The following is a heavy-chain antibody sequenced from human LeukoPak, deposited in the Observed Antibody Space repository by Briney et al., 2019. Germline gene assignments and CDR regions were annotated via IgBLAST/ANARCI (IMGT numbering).Heavy chain of an antibody. CDR1: GDSVSSNSAA. V-gene: IGHV6-1*01. D-gene: IGHD1-26*01. CDR2: TYYRSKWYN. Sequence: SQTLSLTCAISGDSVSSNSAAWTWIRQSPSRGLEWLGRTYYRSKWYNDYAVSVKSRITINPDTSKSHLSLQLNSVTPEDTAVYYCAREYSGSYTSLTGEFDYWGQGALVTVSS. J-gene: IGHJ4*02. CDR3: AREYSGSYTSLTGEFDY.